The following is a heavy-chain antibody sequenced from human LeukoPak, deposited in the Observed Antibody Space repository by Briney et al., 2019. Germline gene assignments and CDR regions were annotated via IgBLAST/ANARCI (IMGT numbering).Heavy chain of an antibody. CDR3: ARLPDQDSSGRAYDY. J-gene: IGHJ4*02. D-gene: IGHD6-19*01. CDR1: GGSFSSYY. V-gene: IGHV4-59*01. Sequence: SETLSLTCTVSGGSFSSYYWSWIRQPPGKGLEWIGYIYYSGSTNYNPSLMRRVTISVDTSKNQFSLKLSAVTAADTAVYYCARLPDQDSSGRAYDYWGQGTLVTVSS. CDR2: IYYSGST.